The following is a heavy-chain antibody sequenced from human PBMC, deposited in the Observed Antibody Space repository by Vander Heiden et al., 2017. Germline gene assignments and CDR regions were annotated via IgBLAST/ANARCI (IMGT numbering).Heavy chain of an antibody. CDR3: ARYLEGYMDV. D-gene: IGHD1-1*01. V-gene: IGHV3-48*02. Sequence: EVEMVQSGGGLAQPGGSLRLSCEVSGFNLISYSMNWVRQAPGKGLEWVAYISSGSHSIFYADSVKGRFTISRDNDKNSLYLEMNSLTHEDSAVYFCARYLEGYMDVWGQGTTVTVSS. CDR1: GFNLISYS. CDR2: ISSGSHSI. J-gene: IGHJ6*02.